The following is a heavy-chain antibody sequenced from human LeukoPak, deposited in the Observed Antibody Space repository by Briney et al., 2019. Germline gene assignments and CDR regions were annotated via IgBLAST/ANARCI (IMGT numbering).Heavy chain of an antibody. V-gene: IGHV4-34*01. CDR2: INHSGST. D-gene: IGHD2-2*01. CDR1: GGSFSGYY. CDR3: ARGWDCTSTSCSAYYYFMDV. J-gene: IGHJ6*03. Sequence: SETLSLTCAVYGGSFSGYYWSWIRQPPGKGLEWIGEINHSGSTNYNPSLKSRVTISVDTSKNQFSLQLNSVTPEDTAVYYRARGWDCTSTSCSAYYYFMDVWGKGTTVTVSS.